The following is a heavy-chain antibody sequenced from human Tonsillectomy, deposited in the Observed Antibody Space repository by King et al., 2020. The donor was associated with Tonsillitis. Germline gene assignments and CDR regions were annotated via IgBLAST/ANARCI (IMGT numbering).Heavy chain of an antibody. CDR1: GYSFTSSW. D-gene: IGHD1-20*01. J-gene: IGHJ4*02. V-gene: IGHV5-51*01. CDR2: LYAGDSYT. CDR3: ARGRNYNWNYFDY. Sequence: QLVQSGAEVKKPGESLKISCQGSGYSFTSSWIGWVRQMPGKGLEWMGILYAGDSYTRYSPSFEGQVTISAVKSISTAYLQWSSLKASDTAMYYCARGRNYNWNYFDYWGQGTLVTVSS.